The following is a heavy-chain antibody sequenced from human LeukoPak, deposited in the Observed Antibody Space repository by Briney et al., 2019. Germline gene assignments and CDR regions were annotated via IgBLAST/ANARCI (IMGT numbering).Heavy chain of an antibody. D-gene: IGHD3-3*01. Sequence: NPSESLSLTCGVYGGSFNGYYWRWIRQPPGKGLEWIGEINHSGRTNYNPSFKSRVTITVDTSKNQLSQKLISVTAADTAVYDCARGLSYDFWSGYYTGRDWGCFDYWGQGTLVTASS. J-gene: IGHJ4*02. CDR1: GGSFNGYY. CDR2: INHSGRT. V-gene: IGHV4-34*01. CDR3: ARGLSYDFWSGYYTGRDWGCFDY.